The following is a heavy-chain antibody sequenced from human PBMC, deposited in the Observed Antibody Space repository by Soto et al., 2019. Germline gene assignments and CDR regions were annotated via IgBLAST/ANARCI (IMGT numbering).Heavy chain of an antibody. D-gene: IGHD2-8*02. Sequence: GESLKISCKASGYSFTTYWIAWVRQMPGKGLEWMGIIYPGDSDARYGPSFQGQVTISADKSISTAYLQWSSLKASDTAIYYCARLEFGSTGQSDNLFDFWGQGNLVTVSS. V-gene: IGHV5-51*01. J-gene: IGHJ5*01. CDR1: GYSFTTYW. CDR3: ARLEFGSTGQSDNLFDF. CDR2: IYPGDSDA.